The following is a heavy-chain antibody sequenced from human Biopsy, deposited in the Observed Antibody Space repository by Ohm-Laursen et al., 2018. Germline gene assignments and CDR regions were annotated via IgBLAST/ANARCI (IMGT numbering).Heavy chain of an antibody. J-gene: IGHJ4*02. CDR2: VHPNSGAT. Sequence: GSSVQVSCKASGYTFNDYFIHWVRQSPGQGLEWMGWVHPNSGATNSAEKFRGRVTLTRDTSIGAVYIELRRLKSDDAAVYYCARDRMTDVFGGPTRTDVFDSWGQGTPVTVSS. CDR1: GYTFNDYF. D-gene: IGHD3-10*01. V-gene: IGHV1-2*02. CDR3: ARDRMTDVFGGPTRTDVFDS.